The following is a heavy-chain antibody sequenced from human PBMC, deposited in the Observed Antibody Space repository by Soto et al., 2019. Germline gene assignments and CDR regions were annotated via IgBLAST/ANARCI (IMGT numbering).Heavy chain of an antibody. D-gene: IGHD3-9*01. CDR1: GYTFTGYY. V-gene: IGHV1-2*04. CDR2: INPNSGGT. CDR3: ARDQATGPRHYGRDV. Sequence: GASVKVSCKASGYTFTGYYMHWVRQAPGQGLEWMGWINPNSGGTNYAQKFQGWVTMTRDTSISTAYMELSRLRSDDTAVYYCARDQATGPRHYGRDVWGQGTTVTVSS. J-gene: IGHJ6*02.